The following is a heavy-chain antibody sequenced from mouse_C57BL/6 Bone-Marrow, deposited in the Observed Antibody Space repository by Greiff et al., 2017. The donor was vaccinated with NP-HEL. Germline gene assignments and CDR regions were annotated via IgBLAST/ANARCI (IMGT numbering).Heavy chain of an antibody. V-gene: IGHV1-19*01. Sequence: DVQLQESGPVLVKPGASVKMSCKASGYTFTDYYMNWVKQSHGKSLEWIGVINPYNGGTSYNQKFKGKATLTVDKSSSTAYMELNSLTSEDSAVYYCARYPSSTGAYYFDYWGQGTTLTVSS. CDR2: INPYNGGT. D-gene: IGHD4-1*02. CDR3: ARYPSSTGAYYFDY. CDR1: GYTFTDYY. J-gene: IGHJ2*01.